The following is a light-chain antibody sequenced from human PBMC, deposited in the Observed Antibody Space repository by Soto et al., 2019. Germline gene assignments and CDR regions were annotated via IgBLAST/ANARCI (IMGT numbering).Light chain of an antibody. CDR3: QQYDNLPLT. Sequence: DIQMTQSPSTLSGSVVDRVTITCLASQSISGWLAWYQQKPWKAPKLLIYDVSSLESGVPSRFSGSGSGTEFTLAISSLQPEDIATYYCQQYDNLPLTFGQGTRLEIK. CDR2: DVS. J-gene: IGKJ5*01. CDR1: QSISGW. V-gene: IGKV1-5*01.